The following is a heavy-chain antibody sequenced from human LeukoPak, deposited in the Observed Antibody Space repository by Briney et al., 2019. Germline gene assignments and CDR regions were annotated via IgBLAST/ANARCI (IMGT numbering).Heavy chain of an antibody. CDR2: IIPILGTS. V-gene: IGHV1-69*13. Sequence: ASVKVSCKASRSTFSTYAVNWVRQAPGQGLEWMGGIIPILGTSNYAQSFQGRLTITADESSGTAYMALSSLRSEDTAIYYCATTRDYYDNSGYTLLQDWGQGTLVTVSS. J-gene: IGHJ1*01. D-gene: IGHD3-22*01. CDR1: RSTFSTYA. CDR3: ATTRDYYDNSGYTLLQD.